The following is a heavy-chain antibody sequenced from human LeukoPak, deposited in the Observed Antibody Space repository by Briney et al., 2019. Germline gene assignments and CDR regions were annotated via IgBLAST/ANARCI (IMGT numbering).Heavy chain of an antibody. CDR3: ARGPHYYDPPDY. D-gene: IGHD3-22*01. CDR2: INPNSGDT. J-gene: IGHJ4*02. Sequence: ASVKVSCKASGYTFSDYYMHWVRQAPGQGLEWMGWINPNSGDTNYAQKFQGRVTMTRGTPINTAYMELSRLRSDDTAVYYCARGPHYYDPPDYWGQGTLVTVSS. CDR1: GYTFSDYY. V-gene: IGHV1-2*02.